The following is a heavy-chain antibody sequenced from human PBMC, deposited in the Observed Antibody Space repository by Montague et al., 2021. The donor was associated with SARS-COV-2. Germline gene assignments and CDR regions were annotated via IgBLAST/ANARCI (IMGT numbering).Heavy chain of an antibody. J-gene: IGHJ3*02. V-gene: IGHV4-31*03. CDR2: IYYSGST. Sequence: TLSLTCTVSGGSISSGGYYWSWIRQHPGKGLEWIGYIYYSGSTYYNPSLKSRVTISVDTSKNQFSLKLSSVTAADTAVYYCARATAGPAAIFMGFPRPLDDFDNWGQGTMVTVSS. CDR3: ARATAGPAAIFMGFPRPLDDFDN. D-gene: IGHD6-25*01. CDR1: GGSISSGGYY.